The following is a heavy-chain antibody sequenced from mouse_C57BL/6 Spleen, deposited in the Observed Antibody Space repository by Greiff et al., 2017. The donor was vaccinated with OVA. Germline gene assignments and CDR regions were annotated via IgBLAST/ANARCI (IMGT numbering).Heavy chain of an antibody. J-gene: IGHJ2*01. V-gene: IGHV1-80*01. CDR2: IYPGDGDT. CDR3: ARSGVYGSSYW. D-gene: IGHD1-1*01. CDR1: GYAFSSYW. Sequence: VQLQQSGAELVKPGASVKISCKASGYAFSSYWMNWVKQRPGKGLEWIGQIYPGDGDTNYNGKFKGQATLTADKSSSTAYMQLSSLTSEDSAVYFCARSGVYGSSYWWGQGTTLTVSS.